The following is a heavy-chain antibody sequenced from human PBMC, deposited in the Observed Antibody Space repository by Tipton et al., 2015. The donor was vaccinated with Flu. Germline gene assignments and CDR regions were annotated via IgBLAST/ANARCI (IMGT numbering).Heavy chain of an antibody. J-gene: IGHJ3*02. CDR1: GDSMRSYY. V-gene: IGHV4-59*01. Sequence: TLSLTCSVSGDSMRSYYWSWIRQPPGKGLEWIGTIYYNGSTDYNPSLSSRLTISVDMSKNQFSLKLTSVTAADTAVYYCARDKTYYYGSSDAFDIWGQGTMVTVSS. CDR3: ARDKTYYYGSSDAFDI. D-gene: IGHD3-10*01. CDR2: IYYNGST.